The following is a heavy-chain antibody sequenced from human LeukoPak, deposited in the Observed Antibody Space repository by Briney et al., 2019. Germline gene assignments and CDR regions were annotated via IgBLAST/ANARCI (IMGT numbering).Heavy chain of an antibody. Sequence: GSSVKVSCKASGGTFSSYAISWVRQAPGQGLEWMGGIIPIFGTANYAQKFQGRVTMTEDTSTDTAYMELSSLRSEDTAVYYCATETFVTGAAQDYWGQGTLVTVSS. CDR2: IIPIFGTA. CDR1: GGTFSSYA. J-gene: IGHJ4*02. V-gene: IGHV1-69*06. CDR3: ATETFVTGAAQDY. D-gene: IGHD7-27*01.